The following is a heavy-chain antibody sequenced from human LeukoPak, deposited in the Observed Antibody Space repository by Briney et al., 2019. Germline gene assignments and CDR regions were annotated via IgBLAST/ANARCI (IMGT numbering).Heavy chain of an antibody. CDR1: GYTFTGYY. V-gene: IGHV1-2*02. J-gene: IGHJ4*02. Sequence: ASVKVSCKASGYTFTGYYMHWVRQAPGQGLEWMGWINPNSGGTNYAQKFQGRVTMTRDASISTVYMELSRLRSDDTAVYYCASDLVVRGIAVAGTNYWGQGTLVTVSS. D-gene: IGHD6-19*01. CDR3: ASDLVVRGIAVAGTNY. CDR2: INPNSGGT.